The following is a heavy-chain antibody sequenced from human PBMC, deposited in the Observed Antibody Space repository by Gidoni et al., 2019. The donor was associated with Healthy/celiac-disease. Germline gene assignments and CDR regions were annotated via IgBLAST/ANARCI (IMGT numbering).Heavy chain of an antibody. CDR2: VSSSSSTI. Sequence: EVQLVESGGGLVQPGGSLRLSCAASGFTFSSYSMNWRRQAPGKGLAWVSYVSSSSSTIYYADSVKGRFTISRDNAKNSLYLQMNSLRDDETAVYYCARGLDSSSSYYYYMDVWGKGTTVTVSS. V-gene: IGHV3-48*02. J-gene: IGHJ6*03. D-gene: IGHD6-13*01. CDR3: ARGLDSSSSYYYYMDV. CDR1: GFTFSSYS.